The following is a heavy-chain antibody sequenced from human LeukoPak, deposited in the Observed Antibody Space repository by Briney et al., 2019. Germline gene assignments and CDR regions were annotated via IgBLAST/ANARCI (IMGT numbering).Heavy chain of an antibody. Sequence: AGASLQISCKGSGYSFTSYWIGWVRQMPGKGLEWMGIIYPGDSDTRYSPSFQGQVTISADKSISTAYVQWSSLKASDTAMYYCARWGECHYDSGGYVDSWGQGTLVTVSS. CDR2: IYPGDSDT. D-gene: IGHD3-22*01. CDR3: ARWGECHYDSGGYVDS. CDR1: GYSFTSYW. J-gene: IGHJ4*02. V-gene: IGHV5-51*01.